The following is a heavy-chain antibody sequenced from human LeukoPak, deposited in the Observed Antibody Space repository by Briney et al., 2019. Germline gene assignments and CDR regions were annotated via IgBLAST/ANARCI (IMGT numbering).Heavy chain of an antibody. CDR3: ARAPRPYGAGYMDV. CDR1: GFTFDDYA. J-gene: IGHJ6*03. D-gene: IGHD4-17*01. Sequence: GGSLRLSCAASGFTFDDYAMHWVRQTPGKGLVWVSRINVDGSSTSYADSVKGRFTISRDNAKNTLYLQMNSLRAEDTAVYYCARAPRPYGAGYMDVWGKGTTVTISS. CDR2: INVDGSST. V-gene: IGHV3-74*01.